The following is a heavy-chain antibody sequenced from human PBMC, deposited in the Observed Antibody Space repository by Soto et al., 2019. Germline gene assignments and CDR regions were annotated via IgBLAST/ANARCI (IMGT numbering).Heavy chain of an antibody. D-gene: IGHD6-19*01. CDR3: ARSSGWLWSDY. J-gene: IGHJ4*02. Sequence: ASVKVSCTASGYAFTNYYMQWVRQAPGQGLEWMGIINTSAGSRVYAQKFQGRVTVTRDTSTSTVYLEMGSLKSEDTAVYYCARSSGWLWSDYWGQGTLVTVSS. V-gene: IGHV1-46*03. CDR1: GYAFTNYY. CDR2: INTSAGSR.